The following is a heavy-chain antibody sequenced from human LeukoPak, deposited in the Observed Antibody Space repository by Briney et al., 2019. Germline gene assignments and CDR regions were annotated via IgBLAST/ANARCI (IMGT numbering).Heavy chain of an antibody. Sequence: PSETLPLTCTVSGGSISSSSYYWGWIRQPPGKGLEWIGSIYYSGSTYYNPSLKSRVTISVDTSKNQFSLKLSSVTAADTAVYYCARRGITIFFDYWGQGTLVTVSS. J-gene: IGHJ4*02. CDR3: ARRGITIFFDY. D-gene: IGHD3-3*01. CDR2: IYYSGST. CDR1: GGSISSSSYY. V-gene: IGHV4-39*01.